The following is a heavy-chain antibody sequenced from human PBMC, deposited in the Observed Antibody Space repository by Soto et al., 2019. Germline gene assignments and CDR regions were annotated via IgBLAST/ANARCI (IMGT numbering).Heavy chain of an antibody. V-gene: IGHV3-74*01. CDR3: GRDYPGGHDAIDI. J-gene: IGHJ3*02. D-gene: IGHD3-16*01. CDR2: IDPDGLLT. CDR1: GFTFRAEA. Sequence: EVQLVESGGGLVQPGGSLRLSCAASGFTFRAEAMQWVRQVPGKGLMWVSRIDPDGLLTNIADSVKGRFSISRDNAGNTLYLQMNNLRAEDTAIYYCGRDYPGGHDAIDIWGQGTMVTVSS.